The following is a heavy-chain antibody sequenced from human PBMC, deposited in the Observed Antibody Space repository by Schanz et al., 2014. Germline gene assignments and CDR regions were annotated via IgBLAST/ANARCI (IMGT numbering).Heavy chain of an antibody. D-gene: IGHD6-13*01. J-gene: IGHJ4*02. V-gene: IGHV3-23*04. Sequence: EVQLVESGGGLVEPGGSLRLSCATSGFSLDIFAVSWVRQAPGKGLEWVSSFNDGGVNKYYADSVKGRFTISSDNSKSTLYLQMSSRRAEDTAVYYCAKSQGSSFDSWGQGTLVTVSS. CDR2: FNDGGVNK. CDR3: AKSQGSSFDS. CDR1: GFSLDIFA.